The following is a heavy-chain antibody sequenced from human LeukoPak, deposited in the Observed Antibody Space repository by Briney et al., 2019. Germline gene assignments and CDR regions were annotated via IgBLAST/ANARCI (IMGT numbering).Heavy chain of an antibody. D-gene: IGHD4-23*01. CDR2: ISYDGSNK. J-gene: IGHJ4*02. Sequence: GSLRLSCAASGFTFSSYAMSWVRQAPGKGLEWVAVISYDGSNKYYADSVKGRFTISRDNSKNTLYLQMNSLRAEDTAVYYCARGEDRTVVTPYRYWGQGTLVTVSS. CDR1: GFTFSSYA. CDR3: ARGEDRTVVTPYRY. V-gene: IGHV3-30-3*01.